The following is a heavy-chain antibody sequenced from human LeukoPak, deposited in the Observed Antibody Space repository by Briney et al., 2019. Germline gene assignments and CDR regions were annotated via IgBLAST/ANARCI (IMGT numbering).Heavy chain of an antibody. CDR1: GFTFSSYR. Sequence: GGSLRLSCAASGFTFSSYRMNWVRQAPGKGLEWVSSISPSSSYIYYADSVKGRFTISRDNAKNSLYLQMNSLRAEDTAVYYCARDTTFYYDNTGYVSFIDYWGQGILVAVSS. CDR2: ISPSSSYI. V-gene: IGHV3-21*01. D-gene: IGHD3-22*01. CDR3: ARDTTFYYDNTGYVSFIDY. J-gene: IGHJ4*02.